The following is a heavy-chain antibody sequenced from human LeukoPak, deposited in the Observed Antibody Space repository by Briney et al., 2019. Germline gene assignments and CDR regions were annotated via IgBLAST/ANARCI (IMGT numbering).Heavy chain of an antibody. V-gene: IGHV1-69*13. Sequence: SVKVSCKTSGYTFTSDGISWVRQAPGQGLEWMGGIIPIFGTANYAQKFQGRVTITADESTSTAYMELSSLRSEDTAVYYCARGGRPYYYDSSGYYALDYWGQGTLVTVSS. CDR2: IIPIFGTA. CDR1: GYTFTSDG. J-gene: IGHJ4*02. CDR3: ARGGRPYYYDSSGYYALDY. D-gene: IGHD3-22*01.